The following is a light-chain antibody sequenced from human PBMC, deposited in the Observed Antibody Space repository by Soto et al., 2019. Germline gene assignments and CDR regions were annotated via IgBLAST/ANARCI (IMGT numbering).Light chain of an antibody. CDR1: SSDVGSYNI. Sequence: QSVLTQSASVSGSPGQSITISCTGTSSDVGSYNIVSWYQQHPGKAPKLMIYEVSKRPSGVSNRFSGSKSGNTASLTISGLQAEDEADYYCCSYAGSSTYVFGTGTKVTVL. V-gene: IGLV2-23*02. CDR3: CSYAGSSTYV. CDR2: EVS. J-gene: IGLJ1*01.